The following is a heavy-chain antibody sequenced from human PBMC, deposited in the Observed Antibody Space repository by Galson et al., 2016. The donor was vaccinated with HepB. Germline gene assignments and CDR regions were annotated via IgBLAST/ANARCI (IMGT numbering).Heavy chain of an antibody. V-gene: IGHV2-5*02. D-gene: IGHD6-19*01. J-gene: IGHJ4*02. CDR3: AHSHSDSGWAFDY. CDR1: GFSLSTSAVG. CDR2: IYWDDDK. Sequence: PALVKPTQTLTLTCTVSGFSLSTSAVGVGWIRQPPGKALEWLGLIYWDDDKRYSPSLKSRLTITKDTSKNKVALTLTNMDPGDTATYYCAHSHSDSGWAFDYWGQGTLVTVSS.